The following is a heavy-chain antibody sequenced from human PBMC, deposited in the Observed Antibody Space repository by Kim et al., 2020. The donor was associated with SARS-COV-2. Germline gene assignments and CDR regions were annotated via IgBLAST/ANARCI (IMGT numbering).Heavy chain of an antibody. V-gene: IGHV4-34*01. Sequence: SRVTISVDTSKNQFSLKLSSVTAADTAVYYCARGPPPGIAAAGTGYWFDPWGQGTLVTVSS. J-gene: IGHJ5*02. CDR3: ARGPPPGIAAAGTGYWFDP. D-gene: IGHD6-13*01.